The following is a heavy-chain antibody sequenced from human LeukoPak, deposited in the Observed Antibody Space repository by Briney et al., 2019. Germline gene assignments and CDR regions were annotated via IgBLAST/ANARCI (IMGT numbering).Heavy chain of an antibody. CDR2: ISSSSSTI. CDR1: GFNFSGYS. Sequence: PGGSLRLSCAASGFNFSGYSMNWVRQAPGKGLEWISYISSSSSTIYYADSVKGRFTISRDNAKNSLYLQLNTLRAEDTAVYYCARVLQPGGCWGQGTLVTVSS. CDR3: ARVLQPGGC. D-gene: IGHD3-10*01. J-gene: IGHJ4*02. V-gene: IGHV3-48*01.